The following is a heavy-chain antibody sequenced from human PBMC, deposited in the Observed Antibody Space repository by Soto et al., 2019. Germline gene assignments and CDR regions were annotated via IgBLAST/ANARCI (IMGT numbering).Heavy chain of an antibody. D-gene: IGHD6-6*01. CDR3: ARSYISSSYWFDP. Sequence: SVKVSCKASGYTFITYFMHWVRQAPGQGLEWMGVISPSRGTTTYAQKFQDRVTMTRDTSASTVYMELSSLRSEDTAMYYCARSYISSSYWFDPWGQGTLVTVSS. CDR2: ISPSRGTT. CDR1: GYTFITYF. J-gene: IGHJ5*02. V-gene: IGHV1-46*03.